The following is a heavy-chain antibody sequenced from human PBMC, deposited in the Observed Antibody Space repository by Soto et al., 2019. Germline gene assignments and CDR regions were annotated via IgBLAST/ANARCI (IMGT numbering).Heavy chain of an antibody. V-gene: IGHV3-9*01. D-gene: IGHD4-17*01. Sequence: EVQLVESGGGLVQPGRSLRLSCAASGFTFDDYAMHWVRQAPGKGLEWVSGISWNSGSRGYADSVKGRFTISRDNAKNSLYLQMNSLRAEDTALYYCAKDQDYGGGNYYYYGLDVWGQGTTVTVSS. CDR1: GFTFDDYA. CDR2: ISWNSGSR. J-gene: IGHJ6*02. CDR3: AKDQDYGGGNYYYYGLDV.